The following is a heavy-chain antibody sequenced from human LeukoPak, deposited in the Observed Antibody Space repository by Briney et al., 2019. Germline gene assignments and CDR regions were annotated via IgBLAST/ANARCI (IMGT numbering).Heavy chain of an antibody. CDR1: GYTFTSYG. D-gene: IGHD3-10*01. Sequence: GASVKVSCKASGYTFTSYGISWVRQAPGQGLEWMGWISAYNGNTNYAQKLQGRVTTTTDTSTSTAYMELRSLRSDDTAVYYCARDNEAYYYGSGSPPPDYWGQGTLVTVPP. CDR2: ISAYNGNT. CDR3: ARDNEAYYYGSGSPPPDY. V-gene: IGHV1-18*01. J-gene: IGHJ4*02.